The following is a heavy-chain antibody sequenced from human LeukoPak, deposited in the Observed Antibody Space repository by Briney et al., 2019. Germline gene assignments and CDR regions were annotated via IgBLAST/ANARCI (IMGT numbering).Heavy chain of an antibody. Sequence: ASVKVSCKASGYTFTSYGISRVRQAPGQGLEWMGWIHAYNGNTNHAQKLQGRVTMTTDTSTSTAYMELSSLRSEDTAVYYCATLGGYCSGGSCHIYYYYMDVWGKGTTVTVSS. CDR3: ATLGGYCSGGSCHIYYYYMDV. CDR1: GYTFTSYG. CDR2: IHAYNGNT. J-gene: IGHJ6*03. V-gene: IGHV1-18*01. D-gene: IGHD2-15*01.